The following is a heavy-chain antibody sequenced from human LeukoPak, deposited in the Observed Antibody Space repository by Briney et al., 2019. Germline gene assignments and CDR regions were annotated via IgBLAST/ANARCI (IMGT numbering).Heavy chain of an antibody. V-gene: IGHV3-49*03. CDR1: GFTFGDYA. Sequence: GGSLRLSCTASGFTFGDYAMSWFRQAPGKGLEWVGFIRSKAYGGTTEYAASVKGRFTISRDDPKSIAYLQMNSLKTEDTAVYYCTSDVRSYYDSSGYYYGGSWGQGTLVTVSS. CDR3: TSDVRSYYDSSGYYYGGS. D-gene: IGHD3-22*01. CDR2: IRSKAYGGTT. J-gene: IGHJ5*02.